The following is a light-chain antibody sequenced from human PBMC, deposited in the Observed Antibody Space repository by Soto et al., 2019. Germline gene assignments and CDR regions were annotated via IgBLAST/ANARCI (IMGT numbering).Light chain of an antibody. V-gene: IGKV1-39*01. J-gene: IGKJ4*01. Sequence: DVQLTQSPSFLSASVGDRVTITCRASQSVGRTLNWYQQRPGEAPRLLVYAASSLPGGGTSRFSGSGSGTDFTLTIDSLQAEDFATYFCQQSYNTPTFGGGTQVEIK. CDR2: AAS. CDR3: QQSYNTPT. CDR1: QSVGRT.